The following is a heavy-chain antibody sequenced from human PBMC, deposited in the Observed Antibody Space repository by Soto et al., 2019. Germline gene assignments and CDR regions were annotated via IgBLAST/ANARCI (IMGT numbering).Heavy chain of an antibody. V-gene: IGHV4-31*03. J-gene: IGHJ5*02. CDR1: GGSISSGGYY. CDR2: IYYSGST. D-gene: IGHD2-2*01. CDR3: ARVVVVPAAIFWFDP. Sequence: QVQLQESGPGLVKPSQTLSLTCTVSGGSISSGGYYWSWIRQHPGKGLEWIGYIYYSGSTYYNPSLKSRVTISVDTSKNQFSLKLSSVTAADTAVYYCARVVVVPAAIFWFDPWGQGTLVTVSS.